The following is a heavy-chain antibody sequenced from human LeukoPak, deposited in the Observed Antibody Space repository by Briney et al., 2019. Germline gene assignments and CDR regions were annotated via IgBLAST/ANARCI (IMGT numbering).Heavy chain of an antibody. J-gene: IGHJ5*02. D-gene: IGHD4-11*01. CDR2: ISYDEINK. CDR3: VRDSSPRYSSSWYWFDP. CDR1: GFTFSSHG. V-gene: IGHV3-30*03. Sequence: VGSLRLSCVASGFTFSSHGMHWVRQAPGRGLEWVSIISYDEINKDYTDSVKGRFTISRDNSKNMVYLQMNNLTTDDTAVYYCVRDSSPRYSSSWYWFDPWGQGNLVTVSS.